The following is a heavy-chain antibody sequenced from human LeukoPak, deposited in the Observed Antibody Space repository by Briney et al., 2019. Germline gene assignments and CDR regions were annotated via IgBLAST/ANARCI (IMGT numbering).Heavy chain of an antibody. V-gene: IGHV3-21*01. CDR1: GFSFTFYS. CDR3: ARVSRFVGRRYFDY. CDR2: ISSSSSYI. D-gene: IGHD3-16*01. J-gene: IGHJ4*02. Sequence: GGSLRLSCAASGFSFTFYSMNWVRQAPGKGLEWVSSISSSSSYIYYADSVKGRFTISRDNAKNSLYLQMNSLRAEDTAVYYCARVSRFVGRRYFDYWGQGTLVTVSS.